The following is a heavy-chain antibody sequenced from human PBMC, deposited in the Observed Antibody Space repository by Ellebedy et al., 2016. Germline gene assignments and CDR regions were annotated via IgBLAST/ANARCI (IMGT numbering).Heavy chain of an antibody. J-gene: IGHJ6*02. CDR3: AKVRSPDLYNNYGMDV. V-gene: IGHV3-30*18. CDR1: GFTFSSYG. Sequence: GGSLRLXXAASGFTFSSYGMHWVRQAPGKGLEWVAVISYDGSNKYYADSVKGRFTISRDNSKNTLYLQMNSLRAEDTAVYYCAKVRSPDLYNNYGMDVWGQGTTVTVSS. CDR2: ISYDGSNK. D-gene: IGHD1-14*01.